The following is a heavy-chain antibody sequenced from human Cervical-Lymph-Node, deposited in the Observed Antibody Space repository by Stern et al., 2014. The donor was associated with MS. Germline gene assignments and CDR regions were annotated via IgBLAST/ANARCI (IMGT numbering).Heavy chain of an antibody. CDR3: ARGGRSSGWSLPDAFDI. CDR2: INHNSGGT. CDR1: GYTFTDYY. J-gene: IGHJ3*02. V-gene: IGHV1-2*04. Sequence: QVQLVESGAEVKKPGASVKVSCKASGYTFTDYYMNWVRQAPGQGLDWMGWINHNSGGTNYAQKFQGWVTMTRDTSISTAYMELSRLRSDDTAVYYCARGGRSSGWSLPDAFDIWGQGTMVTVSS. D-gene: IGHD6-19*01.